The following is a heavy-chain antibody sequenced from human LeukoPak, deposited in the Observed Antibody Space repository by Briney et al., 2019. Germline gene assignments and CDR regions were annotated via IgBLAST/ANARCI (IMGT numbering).Heavy chain of an antibody. V-gene: IGHV1-2*02. Sequence: GASVKISCKASGYTFTSYGFSWVRQAPGQGLEWMGWINPNSGGTNYAQKFQGRVTMTRDTSISTAYMELSRLRSDDTAVYYCARDLIRDIVVVPAARGWFDPWGQGTLVTVSS. CDR1: GYTFTSYG. J-gene: IGHJ5*02. D-gene: IGHD2-2*01. CDR2: INPNSGGT. CDR3: ARDLIRDIVVVPAARGWFDP.